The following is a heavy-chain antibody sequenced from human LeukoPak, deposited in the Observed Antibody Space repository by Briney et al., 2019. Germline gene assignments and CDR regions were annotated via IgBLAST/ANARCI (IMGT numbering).Heavy chain of an antibody. D-gene: IGHD4/OR15-4a*01. Sequence: GESLKISCKGSGYSFTSYWIAWVRQMPGKGLEWMGTIYPGDSDTRYSPSFQGQVTISADKSISTAYLQWSSLKASDTAMYYCARHIFSNPSNDWFDPWGQGTLVTVSS. CDR2: IYPGDSDT. CDR3: ARHIFSNPSNDWFDP. V-gene: IGHV5-51*01. J-gene: IGHJ5*02. CDR1: GYSFTSYW.